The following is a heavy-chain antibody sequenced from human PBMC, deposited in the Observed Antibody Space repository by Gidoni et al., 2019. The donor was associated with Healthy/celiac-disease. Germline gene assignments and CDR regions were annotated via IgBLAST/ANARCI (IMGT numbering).Heavy chain of an antibody. D-gene: IGHD6-13*01. CDR3: ARGGDSSRRWDTPATYYFDY. CDR2: IHSGGST. CDR1: GFTVSSNY. V-gene: IGHV3-53*02. J-gene: IGHJ4*02. Sequence: EVQLVETGGGLIQPGGSLRLVCAASGFTVSSNYMSCVRPAPGKVLEWVSVIHSGGSTYYADSVKGRFTISRDNSKNTLYLQRNSLRAEDTAVYYCARGGDSSRRWDTPATYYFDYWGQGTLVAVSA.